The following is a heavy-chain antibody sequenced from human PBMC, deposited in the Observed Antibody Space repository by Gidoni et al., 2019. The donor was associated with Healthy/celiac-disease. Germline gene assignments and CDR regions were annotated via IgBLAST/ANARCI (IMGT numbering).Heavy chain of an antibody. J-gene: IGHJ6*02. V-gene: IGHV3-30-3*01. CDR1: GVTFHSYA. CDR3: ARDQLLWFGELLSPYYYYYYGMDV. Sequence: QVQPVASGGGVVQPGRSLRLSCSAAGVTFHSYAMHVFRQAPGKGMEWVAVISYDGSNKYYADSVKGRFTISRDNSKNTLYLQMNSLRAEDTAVYYCARDQLLWFGELLSPYYYYYYGMDVWGQGTTVTVSS. D-gene: IGHD3-10*01. CDR2: ISYDGSNK.